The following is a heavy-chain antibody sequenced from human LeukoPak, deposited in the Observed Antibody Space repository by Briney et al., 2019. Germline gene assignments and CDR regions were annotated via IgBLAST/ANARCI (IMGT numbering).Heavy chain of an antibody. Sequence: ASVKVPCKASGYTFTGYYMHWVRQAPGQGLEWMGWINPNSGGTNYAQKFQGRVTMTRDTSISTAYMELSRLRSDDTGVYYCARVRKRYFDWSNWFDPWGQGTLVTVSS. CDR3: ARVRKRYFDWSNWFDP. J-gene: IGHJ5*02. V-gene: IGHV1-2*02. CDR1: GYTFTGYY. D-gene: IGHD3-9*01. CDR2: INPNSGGT.